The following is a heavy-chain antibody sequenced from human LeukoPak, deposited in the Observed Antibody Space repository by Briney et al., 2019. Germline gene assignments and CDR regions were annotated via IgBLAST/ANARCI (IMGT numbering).Heavy chain of an antibody. J-gene: IGHJ3*02. D-gene: IGHD6-13*01. CDR2: ISGSGGST. CDR1: GFTFNSYS. Sequence: GGSLTPSSAASGFTFNSYSISWVRQAPGKGLEWVSAISGSGGSTYYADSVKGRFTISRDNSKNTLYLQMNSLRAEDTAVYYCAKVAYSSSRYWGHAFDSCSQGTMVTVSS. V-gene: IGHV3-23*01. CDR3: AKVAYSSSRYWGHAFDS.